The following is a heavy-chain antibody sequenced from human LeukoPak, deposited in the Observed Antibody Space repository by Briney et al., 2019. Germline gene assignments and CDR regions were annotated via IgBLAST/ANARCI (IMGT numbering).Heavy chain of an antibody. Sequence: SETLSLTCTVSGGSISSSSYYWGWIRQPPGKGLEWIGSIYYSGSTYYNPSLKSRVTISVDTSKNQFSLKLSSVTAADTAVYYCARVEGGWIGYFDYWGQGTLVTVSS. CDR3: ARVEGGWIGYFDY. J-gene: IGHJ4*02. D-gene: IGHD6-19*01. V-gene: IGHV4-39*07. CDR2: IYYSGST. CDR1: GGSISSSSYY.